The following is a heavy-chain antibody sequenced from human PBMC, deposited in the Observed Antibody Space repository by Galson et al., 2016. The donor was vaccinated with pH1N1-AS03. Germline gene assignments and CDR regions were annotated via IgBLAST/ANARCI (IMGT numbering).Heavy chain of an antibody. D-gene: IGHD2-21*02. CDR3: ARLVVLTALRDAWYFDL. Sequence: SETLSLTCTVSGVSISSSSRHWGWIRQPPGKGLEWIGNIYYTGSTYYNPSLKSRVTVSIDTSKNQFSLKVSSVTAADTAVYYCARLVVLTALRDAWYFDLWGRGTLVTVSS. J-gene: IGHJ2*01. CDR1: GVSISSSSRH. CDR2: IYYTGST. V-gene: IGHV4-39*01.